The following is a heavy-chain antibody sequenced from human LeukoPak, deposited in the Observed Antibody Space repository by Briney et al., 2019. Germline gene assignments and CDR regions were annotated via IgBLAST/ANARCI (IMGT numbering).Heavy chain of an antibody. V-gene: IGHV1-18*01. CDR3: ARPYYDILTGSYYFDY. J-gene: IGHJ4*02. CDR1: GYTFTSYG. Sequence: ASVKVSCKASGYTFTSYGISWVRQAPGQGLEWMGWISAYNGNTNYAQELQGRVTMTTDTSTSTAYMELRSLRSDDTAVYYCARPYYDILTGSYYFDYWGQGTLVTVSS. D-gene: IGHD3-9*01. CDR2: ISAYNGNT.